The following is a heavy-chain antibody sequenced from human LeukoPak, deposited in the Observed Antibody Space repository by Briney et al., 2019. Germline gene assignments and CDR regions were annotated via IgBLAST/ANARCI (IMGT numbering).Heavy chain of an antibody. CDR3: AREEVVPAANDYYYYMDV. Sequence: GASVKVSCKASGYTFTSYDINWVRQATGQGLEWMGWISAYNGNTNYAQKLQGRVTMTTDTSTSTAYMELRSLRSDDTAVYYCAREEVVPAANDYYYYMDVWGKGTTVTVSS. J-gene: IGHJ6*03. CDR1: GYTFTSYD. D-gene: IGHD2-2*01. CDR2: ISAYNGNT. V-gene: IGHV1-18*01.